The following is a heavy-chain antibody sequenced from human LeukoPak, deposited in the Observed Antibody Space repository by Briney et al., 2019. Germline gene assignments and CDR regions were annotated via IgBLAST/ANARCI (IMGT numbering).Heavy chain of an antibody. CDR2: INPNSGGST. J-gene: IGHJ4*02. D-gene: IGHD3-10*01. CDR1: GYTFTGYY. CDR3: ARTPTRGVITHFDY. V-gene: IGHV1-46*01. Sequence: ASVKVSCKASGYTFTGYYMHWVRQAPGQGLEWMGRINPNSGGSTSYAQKFQGRVTMTRDTSTSTVYMELSSLRSEDTAVYYCARTPTRGVITHFDYWGQGTLVTVSS.